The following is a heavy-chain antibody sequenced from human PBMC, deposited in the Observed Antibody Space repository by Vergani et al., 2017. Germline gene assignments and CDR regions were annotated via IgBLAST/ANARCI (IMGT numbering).Heavy chain of an antibody. Sequence: EVQLLQSGGGVIQPGGSVRLSCAASGFTFSACPMTWVRQAPGKGLEWVSAISARYPSTYYADSVKGRFTISRDNSKNMLYLQMNSLRAEDTAVYYCTTDNQQSSLGHCSVTNCYGGVFDIWGQGTVVTVSS. CDR3: TTDNQQSSLGHCSVTNCYGGVFDI. D-gene: IGHD2-15*01. V-gene: IGHV3-23*01. CDR2: ISARYPST. J-gene: IGHJ3*02. CDR1: GFTFSACP.